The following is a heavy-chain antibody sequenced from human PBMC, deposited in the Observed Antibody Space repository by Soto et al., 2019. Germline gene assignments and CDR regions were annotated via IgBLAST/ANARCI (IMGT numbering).Heavy chain of an antibody. V-gene: IGHV6-1*01. Sequence: PSQTLSLTCAISGDSVSSNSAAWNWIRQSPSGGLEWLGRTYYRSKWYHDYAVSVKSRITINPDTSKNQFSLQLNSVTPEDTAVYYCARSPYSAVRAFDIWGQGTMVTVSS. D-gene: IGHD4-4*01. CDR1: GDSVSSNSAA. CDR3: ARSPYSAVRAFDI. J-gene: IGHJ3*02. CDR2: TYYRSKWYH.